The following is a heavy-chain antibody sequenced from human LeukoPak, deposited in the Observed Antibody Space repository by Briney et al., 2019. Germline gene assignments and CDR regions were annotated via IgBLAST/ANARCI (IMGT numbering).Heavy chain of an antibody. V-gene: IGHV3-30*02. Sequence: GGSLRLSCAASGFTFSSYGMHWVRQAPGKGLEWVAFIRYDGSNKYYADSVKGRFTISRDNSKNTLYLQMNSLRAEDTAVYYCARSSSPYYYYYYMDVRGKGTTVTVSS. D-gene: IGHD6-19*01. CDR1: GFTFSSYG. J-gene: IGHJ6*03. CDR3: ARSSSPYYYYYYMDV. CDR2: IRYDGSNK.